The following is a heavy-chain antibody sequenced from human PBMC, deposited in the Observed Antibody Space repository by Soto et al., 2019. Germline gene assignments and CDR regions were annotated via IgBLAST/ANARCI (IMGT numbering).Heavy chain of an antibody. Sequence: LETLPLTCTFSGGSIRSSSYYWGWIRQPPGKGLEWIGSIYYSGSTYYNPSLKSRVTISVDTSKNQFSLKLSSVTAADTAVYYCARRPRGYCSGGSCYRVPGLFDYWGQGTLVTVSS. CDR2: IYYSGST. CDR3: ARRPRGYCSGGSCYRVPGLFDY. CDR1: GGSIRSSSYY. J-gene: IGHJ4*02. V-gene: IGHV4-39*01. D-gene: IGHD2-15*01.